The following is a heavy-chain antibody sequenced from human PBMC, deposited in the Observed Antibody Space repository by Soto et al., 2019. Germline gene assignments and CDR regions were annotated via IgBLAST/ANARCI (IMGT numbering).Heavy chain of an antibody. CDR2: IYHSGST. V-gene: IGHV4-30-2*01. Sequence: SETLSLTCAVSGGSISSGGYSWSWIRQPPGKGLEWIGYIYHSGSTYYNPSLKSRVTISVDRSKNQFSLKLSSVTAADTAVYYCARVVGWNDDPNWFDPWGQGTLVTVSS. CDR1: GGSISSGGYS. D-gene: IGHD1-1*01. CDR3: ARVVGWNDDPNWFDP. J-gene: IGHJ5*02.